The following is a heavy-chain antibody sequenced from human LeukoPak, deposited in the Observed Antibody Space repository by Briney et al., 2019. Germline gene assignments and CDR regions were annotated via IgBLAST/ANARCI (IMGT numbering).Heavy chain of an antibody. CDR3: AREGSSGYYSDAFDI. Sequence: GGSLRLSCAASGFTVSSNYMSWVRQAPGKGLEWVSVIYSGGSTYYADSVKGRFTISRDNSKNTLYLQMNSLRAEDTAVYYCAREGSSGYYSDAFDIWGQGTMVTVSS. D-gene: IGHD3-22*01. CDR2: IYSGGST. V-gene: IGHV3-66*01. CDR1: GFTVSSNY. J-gene: IGHJ3*02.